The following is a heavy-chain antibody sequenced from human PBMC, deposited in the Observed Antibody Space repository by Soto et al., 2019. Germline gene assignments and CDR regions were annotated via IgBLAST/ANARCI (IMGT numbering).Heavy chain of an antibody. CDR2: ISYDGSNK. J-gene: IGHJ4*02. Sequence: GGSLRLSCAASGFTFSSYGMHWVRQAPGKGLEWVAVISYDGSNKYYADSVKGRFTISRDNSKNTLYLQMNSLRAEDTAVYYCAKAGIAAAGTLDYWGQGTLVTVSS. CDR1: GFTFSSYG. D-gene: IGHD6-13*01. CDR3: AKAGIAAAGTLDY. V-gene: IGHV3-30*18.